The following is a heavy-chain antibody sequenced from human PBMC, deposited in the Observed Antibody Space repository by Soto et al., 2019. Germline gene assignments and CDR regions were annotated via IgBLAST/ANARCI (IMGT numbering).Heavy chain of an antibody. Sequence: SETLSLTCTVSGGSIISSVSYWNWVRQHPGKGLEWIGYFYYSENTYYNPSLKSRVTISVDTSKNQFSLKLSSVTAADTAVYYCAKLAGYCSGNSCHGDYAMDVWGQGTTVTVSS. V-gene: IGHV4-39*01. CDR2: FYYSENT. CDR1: GGSIISSVSY. J-gene: IGHJ6*02. CDR3: AKLAGYCSGNSCHGDYAMDV. D-gene: IGHD2-2*01.